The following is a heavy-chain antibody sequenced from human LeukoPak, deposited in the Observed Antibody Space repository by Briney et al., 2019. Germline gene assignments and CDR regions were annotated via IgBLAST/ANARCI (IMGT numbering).Heavy chain of an antibody. CDR1: GYSFTSYW. V-gene: IGHV5-51*01. Sequence: GASLKISSKGSGYSFTSYWIGWVRQMPGKGLEWMGIIYPGDSDTRYSPSFQGQVTISADKSISTAYVQWSSLKASDTAMYYCARPATVVTPWYFYLWGRGTLVTVSS. CDR2: IYPGDSDT. J-gene: IGHJ2*01. D-gene: IGHD4-23*01. CDR3: ARPATVVTPWYFYL.